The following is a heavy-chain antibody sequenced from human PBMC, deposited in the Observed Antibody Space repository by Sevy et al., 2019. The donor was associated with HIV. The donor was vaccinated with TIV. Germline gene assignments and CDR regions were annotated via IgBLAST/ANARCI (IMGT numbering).Heavy chain of an antibody. CDR1: GFTFSDYY. J-gene: IGHJ6*03. CDR2: ISSSGSTI. Sequence: GGSLRLSCAASGFTFSDYYMSWIRQAPGKGLEWVSYISSSGSTIYYADSVKGRFTISRDNAKNSLYLQMNSLRAEDTAVYYCARVSLTILLRLPKDYYYMDVWGKGTTVTVSS. CDR3: ARVSLTILLRLPKDYYYMDV. D-gene: IGHD3-16*01. V-gene: IGHV3-11*04.